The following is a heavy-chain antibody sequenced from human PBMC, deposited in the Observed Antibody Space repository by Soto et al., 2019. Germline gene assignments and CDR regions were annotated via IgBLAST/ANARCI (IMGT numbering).Heavy chain of an antibody. J-gene: IGHJ5*02. CDR2: IIPIFGTA. D-gene: IGHD1-26*01. Sequence: SVKVSCKASGGTFSRYAISWVRQAPGQGLEWMGGIIPIFGTANYAQKFQGRVTITADESTSTAYMELSSLRFEDTAVYYCARAIVGPTTTGWLYPWGQGTLVTVSS. V-gene: IGHV1-69*13. CDR1: GGTFSRYA. CDR3: ARAIVGPTTTGWLYP.